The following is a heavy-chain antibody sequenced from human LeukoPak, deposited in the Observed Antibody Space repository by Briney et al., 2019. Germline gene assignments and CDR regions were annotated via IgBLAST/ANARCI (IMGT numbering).Heavy chain of an antibody. V-gene: IGHV3-23*01. Sequence: PGGSLRLSCAASGFTFSSYAMSWVRQAPGKGLEWVSAISGSGGSTYYADSVKGRFTISRHNSKNTVYLQMNDLRAEDTAMYYCARVDTTLSYKLDYWGQGTLVTVSS. D-gene: IGHD1-1*01. CDR3: ARVDTTLSYKLDY. J-gene: IGHJ4*02. CDR1: GFTFSSYA. CDR2: ISGSGGST.